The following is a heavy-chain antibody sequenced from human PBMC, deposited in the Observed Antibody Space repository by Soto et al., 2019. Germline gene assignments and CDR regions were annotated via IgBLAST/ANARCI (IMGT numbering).Heavy chain of an antibody. CDR2: IYYSGST. V-gene: IGHV4-39*01. J-gene: IGHJ6*03. CDR3: ASQPGGYYYYMDV. D-gene: IGHD2-2*01. CDR1: GGSISSSSYY. Sequence: PSETLSLTCTVSGGSISSSSYYWGWIRQPPGKGLEWIGSIYYSGSTYYNPSLKSRVTISVDTSKNQFSLKLSSVTAADTAVYYCASQPGGYYYYMDVWGKGTTVTAP.